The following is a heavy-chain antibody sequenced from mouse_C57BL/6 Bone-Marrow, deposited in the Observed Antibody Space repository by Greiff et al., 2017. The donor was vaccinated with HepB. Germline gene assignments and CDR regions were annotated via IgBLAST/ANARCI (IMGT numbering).Heavy chain of an antibody. D-gene: IGHD1-1*01. V-gene: IGHV1-81*01. CDR1: GYTFTSYG. CDR2: IYPRSGNT. Sequence: VKLQESGAELARPGASVKLSCKASGYTFTSYGISWVKQRTGQGLEWIGEIYPRSGNTYYNEKFKGKATLTADKSSSTAYMELRSLTSEDSAVYFCARKGYGSRAWFSYWGQVTLFTVSA. J-gene: IGHJ3*01. CDR3: ARKGYGSRAWFSY.